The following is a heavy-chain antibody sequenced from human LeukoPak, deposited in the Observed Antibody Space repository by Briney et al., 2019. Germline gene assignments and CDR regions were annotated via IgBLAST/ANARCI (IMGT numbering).Heavy chain of an antibody. CDR1: GGTFSSYA. CDR2: IIPIFGTA. D-gene: IGHD2-2*01. Sequence: SVKVSCKASGGTFSSYAISWVRQAPGQGLEWMGGIIPIFGTANYAQKFQGRVTITTDESTSTAYMELSSLRSEDTAVYYCARHKFAVPAATGWYNWFDPWGQGTLVTVSS. J-gene: IGHJ5*02. CDR3: ARHKFAVPAATGWYNWFDP. V-gene: IGHV1-69*05.